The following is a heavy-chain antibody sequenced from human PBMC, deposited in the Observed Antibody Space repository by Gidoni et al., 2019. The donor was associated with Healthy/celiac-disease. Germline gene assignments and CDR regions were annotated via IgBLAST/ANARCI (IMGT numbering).Heavy chain of an antibody. D-gene: IGHD3-16*01. CDR2: ISYDGSNK. Sequence: QVQLVESGGGVVPPGRSLRLSCAASGFTFSSYGMHWVRQAPGKGLEWVAVISYDGSNKYYADSVKGRFTISRDNSKNTLYLQMNSLRAEDTAVYYCAKDGPGGGLGESPPWYWGQGTLVTVSS. CDR3: AKDGPGGGLGESPPWY. J-gene: IGHJ4*02. V-gene: IGHV3-30*18. CDR1: GFTFSSYG.